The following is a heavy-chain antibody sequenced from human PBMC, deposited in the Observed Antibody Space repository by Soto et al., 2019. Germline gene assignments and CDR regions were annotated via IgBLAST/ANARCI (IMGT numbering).Heavy chain of an antibody. CDR3: AKDRLNYYEWYYFDY. V-gene: IGHV3-23*01. J-gene: IGHJ4*02. Sequence: PGLSLRLSCGASEAALKRSAIVWGLKAPGKGLEWVSAISGSGGSTYYADSVKGRFTISRDNSKNTLYLQMNSLRAEDTAVYCCAKDRLNYYEWYYFDYWGQGTLVTVSS. CDR1: EAALKRSA. D-gene: IGHD3-22*01. CDR2: ISGSGGST.